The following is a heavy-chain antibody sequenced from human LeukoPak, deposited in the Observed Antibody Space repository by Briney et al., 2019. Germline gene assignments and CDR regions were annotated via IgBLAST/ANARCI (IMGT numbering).Heavy chain of an antibody. CDR3: VRGGAGATIDDYFDY. V-gene: IGHV3-21*01. CDR1: GFTFSSYS. Sequence: GGSLRLSCAASGFTFSSYSINWVRQAPGRGLEWVSSISSSSSHIYYADPVKGRFTISRDNAKNSLYLQMNSLGVEDTAVYYCVRGGAGATIDDYFDYWGQGTLVTVSS. J-gene: IGHJ4*02. CDR2: ISSSSSHI. D-gene: IGHD6-25*01.